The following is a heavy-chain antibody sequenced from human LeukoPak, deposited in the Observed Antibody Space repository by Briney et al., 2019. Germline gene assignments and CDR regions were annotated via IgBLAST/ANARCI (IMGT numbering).Heavy chain of an antibody. V-gene: IGHV4-61*01. D-gene: IGHD3-10*01. CDR2: IYYSGST. CDR1: GGSISSSSYY. Sequence: SETLSLTCTVSGGSISSSSYYWSWIRQPPGKGLEWIGYIYYSGSTNYNPSLKSRVTISVDTSKNQFSLKLSSVTAADTAVYYCARAGSEYYYGSGRPRELDYWGQGTLVTVSS. J-gene: IGHJ4*02. CDR3: ARAGSEYYYGSGRPRELDY.